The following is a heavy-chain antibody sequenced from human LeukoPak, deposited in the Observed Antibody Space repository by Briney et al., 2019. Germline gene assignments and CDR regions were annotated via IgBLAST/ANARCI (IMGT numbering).Heavy chain of an antibody. J-gene: IGHJ1*01. CDR2: IYPGDSDT. CDR1: EYSFTRYW. V-gene: IGHV5-51*01. CDR3: ARPEHCSGGDCYSFQY. D-gene: IGHD2-15*01. Sequence: KCGESLEISCKGSEYSFTRYWIAWVRQVPGKGLEWMGNIYPGDSDTRYSPSFQGQVTISIDKSINTAYLQWSSLQASDSAMYYCARPEHCSGGDCYSFQYWGQGTLVTVSS.